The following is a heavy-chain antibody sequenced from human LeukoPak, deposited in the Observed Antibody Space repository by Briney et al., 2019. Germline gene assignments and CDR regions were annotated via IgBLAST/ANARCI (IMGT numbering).Heavy chain of an antibody. CDR1: GGTFSSYA. CDR2: IIPIFGTA. CDR3: ARAGAVAGRDYFDY. J-gene: IGHJ4*02. V-gene: IGHV1-69*13. D-gene: IGHD6-19*01. Sequence: SVKVSCKASGGTFSSYAISWVRQAPGEGLECMGGIIPIFGTANYAQKFQGRVTITADESTSTAYMELSSLRSEDTAVYYCARAGAVAGRDYFDYWGQGTLVTVSS.